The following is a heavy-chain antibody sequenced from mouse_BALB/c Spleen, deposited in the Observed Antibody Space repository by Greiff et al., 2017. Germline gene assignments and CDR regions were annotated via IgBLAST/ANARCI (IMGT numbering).Heavy chain of an antibody. V-gene: IGHV1-7*01. CDR3: ARYLYGNYPFDY. CDR1: GYTFTSYW. Sequence: QVQLQQSGAELAKPGASVKMSCKASGYTFTSYWMHWVKQRPGQGLEWIGYINPSTGYTEYNQKFKDKATLTADKSSSTAYMQLSSLTSEDSAVYYCARYLYGNYPFDYWGQGTTLTVSS. J-gene: IGHJ2*01. D-gene: IGHD2-1*01. CDR2: INPSTGYT.